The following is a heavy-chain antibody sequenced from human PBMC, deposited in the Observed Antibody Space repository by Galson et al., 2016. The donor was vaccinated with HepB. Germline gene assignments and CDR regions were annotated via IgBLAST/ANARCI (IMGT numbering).Heavy chain of an antibody. V-gene: IGHV3-23*01. J-gene: IGHJ6*04. D-gene: IGHD2-2*01. CDR1: GFTFRNYG. Sequence: SLRLACAASGFTFRNYGMTWVRQAPGKGLEVVSSISRSGDSTDYADSVKGRFTISRDNSKNTLSLQMNGLTADDTAIYYCVQGSTAPAVWGKGTTVTVSS. CDR3: VQGSTAPAV. CDR2: ISRSGDST.